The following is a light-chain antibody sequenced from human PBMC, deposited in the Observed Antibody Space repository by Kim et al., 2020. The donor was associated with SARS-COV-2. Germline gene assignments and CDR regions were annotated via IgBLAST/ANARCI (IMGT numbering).Light chain of an antibody. Sequence: VALGQTVRITCQGDSLRNCYASWYQQKPGQAPVLVMYGNNNRPSGIPDRFSGSNSGNTAYLTITGAQAEDEADYYCNSRDSSGNQVFGGGTKVTVL. CDR2: GNN. CDR1: SLRNCY. J-gene: IGLJ3*02. CDR3: NSRDSSGNQV. V-gene: IGLV3-19*01.